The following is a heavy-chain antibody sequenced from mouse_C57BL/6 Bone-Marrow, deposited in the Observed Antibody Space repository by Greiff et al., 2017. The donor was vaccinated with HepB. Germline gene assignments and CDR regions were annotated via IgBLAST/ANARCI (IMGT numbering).Heavy chain of an antibody. D-gene: IGHD2-1*01. V-gene: IGHV1-59*01. CDR2: IDPSDSYT. Sequence: QVQLQQPGAELVRPGTSVKLSCKASGYTFTSYWMHWVRQRPGQGLEWIGVIDPSDSYTNYNQKFKGKATLTVDTSSSTAYMQLSSLTSEDSAVYYCAREDYGNSVDYWGQGTTLTVSS. CDR3: AREDYGNSVDY. CDR1: GYTFTSYW. J-gene: IGHJ2*01.